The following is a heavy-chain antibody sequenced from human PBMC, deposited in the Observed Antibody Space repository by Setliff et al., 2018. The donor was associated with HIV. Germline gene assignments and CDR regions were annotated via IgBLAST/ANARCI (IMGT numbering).Heavy chain of an antibody. CDR2: IIPMYGVT. CDR3: AKDGSGNFWSGYYVVARRGMGV. V-gene: IGHV1-69*05. J-gene: IGHJ6*02. CDR1: GYTFSSYG. D-gene: IGHD3-3*01. Sequence: ASVKVSCKASGYTFSSYGISWVRQAPGQGPEWMGGIIPMYGVTNYAQKFQGRVTITTDESTSTAYMELSSLRSEDTAVYFCAKDGSGNFWSGYYVVARRGMGVWGQGTTVTVSS.